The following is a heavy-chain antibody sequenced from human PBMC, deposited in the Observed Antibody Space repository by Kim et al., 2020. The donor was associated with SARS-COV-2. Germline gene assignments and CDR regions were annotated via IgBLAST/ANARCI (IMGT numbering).Heavy chain of an antibody. D-gene: IGHD2-21*02. V-gene: IGHV3-9*01. CDR1: GFTFDEYA. J-gene: IGHJ4*02. CDR3: AKDSSPWGDQFDY. CDR2: ISWNSGSI. Sequence: GGSLRLSCAASGFTFDEYAMHWVRQTPGKGLEWVSGISWNSGSIGYADSVKGRFTISRDNAKNSLYLQMNSLRAEDTALYYCAKDSSPWGDQFDYWGQGTLVTVSS.